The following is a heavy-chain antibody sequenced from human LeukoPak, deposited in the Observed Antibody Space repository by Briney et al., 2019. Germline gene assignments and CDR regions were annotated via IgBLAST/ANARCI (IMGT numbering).Heavy chain of an antibody. CDR3: ANLFDY. CDR1: GFTFNNYG. CDR2: IRYNGDNQ. V-gene: IGHV3-30*02. J-gene: IGHJ4*02. Sequence: GGSLRLSCAASGFTFNNYGMHWVRQAPGKGLEWVAFIRYNGDNQYYADSVKGRFTISRGNSKNTLYLQMNSLRAEDTAVYYCANLFDYWGQGTLVTVSS.